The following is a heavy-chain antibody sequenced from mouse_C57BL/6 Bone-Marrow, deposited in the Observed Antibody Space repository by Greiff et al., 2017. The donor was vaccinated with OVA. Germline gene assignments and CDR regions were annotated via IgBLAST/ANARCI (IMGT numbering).Heavy chain of an antibody. J-gene: IGHJ2*01. CDR3: ARSAGAFDY. Sequence: VQLQQSGPELVKPGASVTMSCKASGYTFTDYNMHWVKQSHGKSLEWIGYINPNNGGTSYNQKFKGKATLTVNKSSSTAYMELRSLTSEDTAVYDCARSAGAFDYGGQGTTLTVAA. V-gene: IGHV1-22*01. CDR1: GYTFTDYN. CDR2: INPNNGGT.